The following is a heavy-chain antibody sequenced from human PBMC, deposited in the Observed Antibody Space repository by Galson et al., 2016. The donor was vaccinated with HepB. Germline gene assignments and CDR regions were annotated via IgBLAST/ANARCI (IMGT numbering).Heavy chain of an antibody. CDR3: ARDQGGMWELLDY. J-gene: IGHJ4*02. CDR2: ISNDGGNT. D-gene: IGHD1-26*01. Sequence: SLRLSCAASRFTFSSHWMHWVRQAPGKGLEWVSRISNDGGNTRFADSLKGRFTISRDNAKNTLYLQMTSQIAEDTAVYYCARDQGGMWELLDYWGQGILVTVSS. V-gene: IGHV3-74*01. CDR1: RFTFSSHW.